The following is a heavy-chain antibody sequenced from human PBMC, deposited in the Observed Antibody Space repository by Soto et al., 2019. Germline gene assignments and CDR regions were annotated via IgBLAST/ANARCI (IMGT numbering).Heavy chain of an antibody. CDR2: IHYSGST. J-gene: IGHJ5*02. V-gene: IGHV4-39*01. Sequence: QMQLQESGPGVVKPSETLSLTCTVSGGYVPNSNYYWGWIRQPPGTGLEWIGYIHYSGSTSYNPSLKSRGTISVDTSQKRFSLKLIYVTAADTAVDYCARQRIEMSKIAWFDLWGQGTLFTVAS. D-gene: IGHD2-21*01. CDR3: ARQRIEMSKIAWFDL. CDR1: GGYVPNSNYY.